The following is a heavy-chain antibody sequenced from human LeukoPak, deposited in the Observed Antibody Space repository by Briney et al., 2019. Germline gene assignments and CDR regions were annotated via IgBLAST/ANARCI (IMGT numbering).Heavy chain of an antibody. CDR1: GGSISSGDYY. D-gene: IGHD6-13*01. J-gene: IGHJ4*02. CDR3: AREVAAAGTAYDY. Sequence: SETLSLTCTVSGGSISSGDYYWSWIRQPPGNGLEWIGYIYYSGSTYYNPSLKSRVTISVDTSKNQFSLKLSSVTAADTAVYYCAREVAAAGTAYDYWGQGTLVTVSS. V-gene: IGHV4-30-4*01. CDR2: IYYSGST.